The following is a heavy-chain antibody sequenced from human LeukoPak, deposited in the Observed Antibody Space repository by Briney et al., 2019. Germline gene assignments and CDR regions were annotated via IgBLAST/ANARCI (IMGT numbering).Heavy chain of an antibody. J-gene: IGHJ5*02. D-gene: IGHD6-25*01. CDR3: ARDIGQRISVWFDP. V-gene: IGHV3-11*01. Sequence: GGSLGLSCAASGFTFSDYYMSWIRQAPGKGLEWISYISTLGSTTYYADSVKGRFTISRDDAKNSLYLQMNSLRAEDTAVYYCARDIGQRISVWFDPWGQGTLVTVSS. CDR1: GFTFSDYY. CDR2: ISTLGSTT.